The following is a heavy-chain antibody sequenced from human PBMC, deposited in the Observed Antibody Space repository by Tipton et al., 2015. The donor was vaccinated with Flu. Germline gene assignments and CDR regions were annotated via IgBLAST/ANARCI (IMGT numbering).Heavy chain of an antibody. CDR2: ISSSGGTI. V-gene: IGHV3-48*03. D-gene: IGHD3-22*01. CDR1: GFIFGSSE. Sequence: QLVQSGGGLVQPGGSLRLSCAASGFIFGSSEMNWVRQAPGEGLEWVSYISSSGGTIKYADSVKGRFTISRDDSKRSLYLQMNSLKAEDTAVYYCARVILLLFGMDVWGQGTTVTVS. J-gene: IGHJ6*02. CDR3: ARVILLLFGMDV.